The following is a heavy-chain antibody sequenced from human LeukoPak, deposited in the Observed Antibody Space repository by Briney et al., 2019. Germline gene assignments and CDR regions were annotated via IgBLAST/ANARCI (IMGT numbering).Heavy chain of an antibody. J-gene: IGHJ4*02. D-gene: IGHD3-3*01. Sequence: PGGSLRLSCAASGFTFSSYAMSWVRQAPGKGLEWVSAISGSGGSTYYADSVKGRFTISRDNSKNTLYLQMNSLRAEDTAVYYCAKASQRITIFGVVIKSHGYWGQGTLVTVSS. CDR2: ISGSGGST. CDR3: AKASQRITIFGVVIKSHGY. CDR1: GFTFSSYA. V-gene: IGHV3-23*01.